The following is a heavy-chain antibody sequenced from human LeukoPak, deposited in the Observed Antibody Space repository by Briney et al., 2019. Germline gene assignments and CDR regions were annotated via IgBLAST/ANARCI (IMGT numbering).Heavy chain of an antibody. CDR1: GGSFSGYY. D-gene: IGHD6-13*01. CDR2: INHSGST. V-gene: IGHV4-34*01. CDR3: AREGRRTAAGTRESWFDP. Sequence: PSETLSLTCAVYGGSFSGYYWGWIRQPPGKGLEWIGEINHSGSTNYNPSLKSRVTISVDTSKNQFSLKLSSVNAADTAVYYCAREGRRTAAGTRESWFDPWGQGTLVTVSS. J-gene: IGHJ5*02.